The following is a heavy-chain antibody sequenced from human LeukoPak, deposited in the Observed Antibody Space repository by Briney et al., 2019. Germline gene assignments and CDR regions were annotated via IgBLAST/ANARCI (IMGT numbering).Heavy chain of an antibody. CDR3: ARELPDRGDFWSGYSPGCYYMDV. V-gene: IGHV4-61*02. CDR2: IYTSGST. Sequence: SQTLSLTCTVSGGSISSGSYYWSWIRQPAGRGLEWIGRIYTSGSTNYNPSLKSRVTISVDTSKNQFSLKLSSVTAADTAVYYCARELPDRGDFWSGYSPGCYYMDVWGKGTTVTVSS. CDR1: GGSISSGSYY. J-gene: IGHJ6*03. D-gene: IGHD3-3*01.